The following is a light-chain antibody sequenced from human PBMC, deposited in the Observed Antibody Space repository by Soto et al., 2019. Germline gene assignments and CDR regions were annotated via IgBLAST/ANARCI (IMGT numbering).Light chain of an antibody. J-gene: IGLJ2*01. CDR1: NSDAGGYYY. CDR2: EVT. V-gene: IGLV2-14*01. Sequence: QSALTQPASVSGSPGQSITISCTGTNSDAGGYYYVSWYQHHPGKAPKLISYEVTNRPSGVSYRFSGSKSGNTASLIISGLQAEDEADYYCSSYTSSSAPHVVFGGGTKLTVL. CDR3: SSYTSSSAPHVV.